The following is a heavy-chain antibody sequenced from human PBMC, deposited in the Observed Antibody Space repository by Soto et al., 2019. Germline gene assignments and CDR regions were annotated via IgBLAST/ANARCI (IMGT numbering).Heavy chain of an antibody. CDR1: GFTFSNYA. Sequence: EVQLLDSGGGLVQPGGSLRLSCEASGFTFSNYAMNWVRQAPGKGLEWVLGISGGGDNTYYADSVKGRLTLSRDNSKNTVFLQMNSLRAEDTAVYYCAKERRARGFDYWGQGILVTVSS. CDR2: ISGGGDNT. CDR3: AKERRARGFDY. V-gene: IGHV3-23*01. J-gene: IGHJ4*02.